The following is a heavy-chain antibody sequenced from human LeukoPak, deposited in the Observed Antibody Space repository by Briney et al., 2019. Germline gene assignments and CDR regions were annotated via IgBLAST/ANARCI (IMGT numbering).Heavy chain of an antibody. CDR2: INHSGST. D-gene: IGHD1-1*01. V-gene: IGHV4-34*01. J-gene: IGHJ4*02. CDR1: GGSFSGYY. CDR3: ARGRVNVYYFDY. Sequence: PSETLSLTCAVYGGSFSGYYWSWIRQPPGKGLEWIGEINHSGSTNYNPSLKSRVTISVDTSKNQFCLKLSSVTAADTAVYYCARGRVNVYYFDYWGQGTLVTVSS.